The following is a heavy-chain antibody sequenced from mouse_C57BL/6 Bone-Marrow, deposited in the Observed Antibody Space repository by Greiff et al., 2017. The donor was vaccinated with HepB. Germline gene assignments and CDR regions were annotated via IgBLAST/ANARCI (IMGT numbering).Heavy chain of an antibody. J-gene: IGHJ4*01. Sequence: QAQLQQPGAELVKPGASVKMSCKASGYTFTSYWITWVKQRPGQGLEWIGDIYPGSGSTNYNEKFKSKATLTVDTSSSTAYMQLSSLTSEDSAVYYCARWYSAYYYAMDYWGQGTSVTVSS. CDR3: ARWYSAYYYAMDY. D-gene: IGHD2-12*01. CDR2: IYPGSGST. V-gene: IGHV1-55*01. CDR1: GYTFTSYW.